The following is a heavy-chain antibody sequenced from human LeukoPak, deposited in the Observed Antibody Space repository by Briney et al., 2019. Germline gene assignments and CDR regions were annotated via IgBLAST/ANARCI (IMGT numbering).Heavy chain of an antibody. Sequence: GGSLRLSCAASGFTFSSYAMSWVRQAPGKGLEWVSAISGSGGSTYYADSVKGRFTISRDNSKNTLYLQMNSLRAEDMAVYYCAKDGLDILTGYYGVDYWGQGTLVTVSS. J-gene: IGHJ4*02. CDR2: ISGSGGST. D-gene: IGHD3-9*01. V-gene: IGHV3-23*01. CDR1: GFTFSSYA. CDR3: AKDGLDILTGYYGVDY.